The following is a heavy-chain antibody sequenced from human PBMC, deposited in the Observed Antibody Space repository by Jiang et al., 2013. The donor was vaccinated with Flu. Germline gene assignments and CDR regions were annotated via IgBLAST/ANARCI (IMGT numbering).Heavy chain of an antibody. CDR3: ARRPLYSATLNFDY. V-gene: IGHV5-51*01. J-gene: IGHJ4*02. D-gene: IGHD1-26*01. Sequence: IINPADSGTRYSPSFQGQVTISADKSISTAYLQWSSLKASDTAMYYCARRPLYSATLNFDYWGQGTLVTVSS. CDR2: INPADSGT.